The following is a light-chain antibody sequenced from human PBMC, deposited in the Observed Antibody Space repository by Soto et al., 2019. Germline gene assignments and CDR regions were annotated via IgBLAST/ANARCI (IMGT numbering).Light chain of an antibody. J-gene: IGKJ5*01. CDR3: QQRNVWPPIT. V-gene: IGKV3-11*01. CDR2: DST. Sequence: DFTQTPPTLSLSPGEIAPLSCRASQSIHTSLAWYQQKSGKPPPLVIYDSTLRANGVPDRFGGIRSGTEFTLTTNGLEPEDFAEYDCQQRNVWPPITFSQGTRLEIK. CDR1: QSIHTS.